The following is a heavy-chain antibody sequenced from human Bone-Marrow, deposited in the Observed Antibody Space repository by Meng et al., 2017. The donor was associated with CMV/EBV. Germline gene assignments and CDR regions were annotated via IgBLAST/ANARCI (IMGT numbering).Heavy chain of an antibody. CDR1: GGSISSYY. CDR3: ARVGHGQQLVIDY. Sequence: ETLSLTCTVSGGSISSYYWSWIRQPPGKGLEWIGYIYYSGSTNYNPSLKSRVTISVDTSKNQFSLKLSSVTAADTAVYYCARVGHGQQLVIDYWGQGTLVTVSS. V-gene: IGHV4-59*01. CDR2: IYYSGST. D-gene: IGHD6-13*01. J-gene: IGHJ4*02.